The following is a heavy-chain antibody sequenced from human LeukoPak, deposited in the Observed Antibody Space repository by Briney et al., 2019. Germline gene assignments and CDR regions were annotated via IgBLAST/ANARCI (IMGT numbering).Heavy chain of an antibody. CDR3: ARDREIAVARFYYYGMDV. J-gene: IGHJ6*02. Sequence: GSVKVSCKASGYTFTSYGISWVRQAPGQGLEGMGWISAYNGNTNYAQKLKGRVTMTTDTSTSTAYMDLRSLRSDDTAVYYCARDREIAVARFYYYGMDVWGQGATVTVSS. V-gene: IGHV1-18*01. CDR1: GYTFTSYG. D-gene: IGHD6-19*01. CDR2: ISAYNGNT.